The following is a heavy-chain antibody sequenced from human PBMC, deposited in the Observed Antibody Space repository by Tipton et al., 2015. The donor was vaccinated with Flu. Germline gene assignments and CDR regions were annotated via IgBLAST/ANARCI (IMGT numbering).Heavy chain of an antibody. D-gene: IGHD6-6*01. V-gene: IGHV1-69*06. CDR3: ARVRTAYSSSSVHDAFDI. CDR2: IIPIFGTA. J-gene: IGHJ3*02. Sequence: QSGAEVKKPGSSVKVSCKASGGTFSSYAISWVRQAPGQGLEWMGGIIPIFGTANYAQKFQGRVTITADKSTSTAYMELSSLRSEDTAVYYCARVRTAYSSSSVHDAFDIWGQGTMVTVSS. CDR1: GGTFSSYA.